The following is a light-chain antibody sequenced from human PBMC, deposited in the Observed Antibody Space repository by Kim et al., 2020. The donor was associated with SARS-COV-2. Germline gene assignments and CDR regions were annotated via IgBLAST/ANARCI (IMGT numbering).Light chain of an antibody. CDR2: QDS. CDR3: QAWDSSIL. V-gene: IGLV3-1*01. J-gene: IGLJ3*02. Sequence: SYELTQPPSVSVSPGQTASITCSGDKLGDKYACWYQQKPGQSPVLVIYQDSKRPSGIPERFSGSNSGNTATLTISGTQAMDEADYYCQAWDSSILFGGVT. CDR1: KLGDKY.